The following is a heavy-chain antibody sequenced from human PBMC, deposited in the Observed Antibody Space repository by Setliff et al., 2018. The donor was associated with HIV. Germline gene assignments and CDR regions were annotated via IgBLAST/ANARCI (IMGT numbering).Heavy chain of an antibody. Sequence: ASVKVSCKASGYNFTDYDINWVRQATGQELEWMGWMNPNNGNTGYAEKFQGRVTMTRDTSTSTVYMELSSLRAEDTAVYYCARGRFFDWPNHYFDYWGQGTLVTVSS. CDR2: MNPNNGNT. V-gene: IGHV1-8*02. D-gene: IGHD3-9*01. J-gene: IGHJ4*02. CDR1: GYNFTDYD. CDR3: ARGRFFDWPNHYFDY.